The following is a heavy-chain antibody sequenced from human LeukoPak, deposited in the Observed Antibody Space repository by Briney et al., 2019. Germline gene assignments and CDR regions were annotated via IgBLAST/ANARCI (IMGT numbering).Heavy chain of an antibody. D-gene: IGHD6-13*01. CDR1: GYTFTGYY. CDR2: INPNSGGT. V-gene: IGHV1-2*02. J-gene: IGHJ6*02. CDR3: ARAQQLVPGPNYYYYGMDV. Sequence: ASVKVSCKASGYTFTGYYMHWVRQAPGQGLEWMGWINPNSGGTNYAQKFQGRVTMTRDTSISTAYMEPSRLRSDDTAVYYCARAQQLVPGPNYYYYGMDVWGQGTTVTVSS.